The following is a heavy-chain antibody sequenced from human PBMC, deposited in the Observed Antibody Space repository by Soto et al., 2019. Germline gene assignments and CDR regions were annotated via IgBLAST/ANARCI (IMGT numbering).Heavy chain of an antibody. D-gene: IGHD3-3*01. J-gene: IGHJ4*02. CDR2: FFIGGNT. V-gene: IGHV4-39*01. Sequence: SATLSLTCTVSGVSISSSTYYWGLMRQPPGKGLEWIASFFIGGNTYYNPSLKSRVTISVDTSKNQFSLKLSSVTAADTAVYLGARRHGLDIDADFWGQEILVTVAS. CDR1: GVSISSSTYY. CDR3: ARRHGLDIDADF.